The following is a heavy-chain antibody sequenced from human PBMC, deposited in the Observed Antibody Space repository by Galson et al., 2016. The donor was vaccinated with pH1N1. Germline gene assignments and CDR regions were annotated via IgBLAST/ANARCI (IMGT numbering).Heavy chain of an antibody. CDR2: VSGTRTT. CDR1: GGSISSDSDY. Sequence: TLSLTCTVSGGSISSDSDYWTWIRQPAGKGLEWIGRVSGTRTTHYNPSLKSRVTISIDTSKNQFSLKIASVTAADTAVYFCARESLEWLIIAGHRVELDWFDSWGQGTLVTVSS. D-gene: IGHD3-3*01. J-gene: IGHJ5*01. CDR3: ARESLEWLIIAGHRVELDWFDS. V-gene: IGHV4-61*02.